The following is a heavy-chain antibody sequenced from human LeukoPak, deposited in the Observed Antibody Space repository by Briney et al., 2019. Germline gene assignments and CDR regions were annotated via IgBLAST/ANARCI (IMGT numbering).Heavy chain of an antibody. Sequence: GGSLRLSCAASGFTFSSYEMNWVRQAPGKGLEWVGRIKTKSDGGTTDYAAPVKGRFTISRDDSKNTLYLQMNSLKTEDTAVYYCTTVPVWGSYRYDYWGQGTLVTVSS. D-gene: IGHD3-16*02. CDR3: TTVPVWGSYRYDY. CDR1: GFTFSSYE. CDR2: IKTKSDGGTT. V-gene: IGHV3-15*01. J-gene: IGHJ4*02.